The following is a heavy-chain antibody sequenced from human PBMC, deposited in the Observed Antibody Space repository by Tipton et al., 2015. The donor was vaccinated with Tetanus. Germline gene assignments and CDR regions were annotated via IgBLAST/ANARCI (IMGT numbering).Heavy chain of an antibody. CDR2: ISGYSGST. D-gene: IGHD1-26*01. CDR1: GYYLTNYG. Sequence: QSGPEVKKPGASVRISCTLSGYYLTNYGVSWVRQAPGQGLEWMAWISGYSGSTKFAQRFQGRVAMTTDTSTSTAYMELKGLRSDDTAVYYCVRAHSGTYYIEHWGQGTLVIVSS. J-gene: IGHJ5*02. CDR3: VRAHSGTYYIEH. V-gene: IGHV1-18*01.